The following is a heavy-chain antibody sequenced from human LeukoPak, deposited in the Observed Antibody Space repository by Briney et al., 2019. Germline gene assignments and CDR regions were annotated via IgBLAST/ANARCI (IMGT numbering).Heavy chain of an antibody. CDR1: GGTFSSYA. J-gene: IGHJ5*02. V-gene: IGHV1-69*05. D-gene: IGHD3-22*01. CDR2: IIPIFGTA. Sequence: ASVKVSCKASGGTFSSYAISWVRQAPGQGLEWMGGIIPIFGTANYAQKFQGRVTITTDESTSTAYMELSSLRSEDTAVYYCARGGYYYDSSGSGWGYNWFDPWGQGTLVTVSS. CDR3: ARGGYYYDSSGSGWGYNWFDP.